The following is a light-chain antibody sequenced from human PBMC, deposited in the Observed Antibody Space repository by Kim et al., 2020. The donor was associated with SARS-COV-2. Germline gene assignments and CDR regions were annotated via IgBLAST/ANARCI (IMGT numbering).Light chain of an antibody. CDR2: AAS. J-gene: IGKJ1*01. V-gene: IGKV1-39*01. CDR1: QSISSY. CDR3: QQSYSTPQT. Sequence: SSVGDRVTITCRASQSISSYLNWYQQKPGKAPKLLIYAASSLQSGVPSRFSGSGSGTDFTLTISSLQPEDFATYYCQQSYSTPQTFGQGTKVDIK.